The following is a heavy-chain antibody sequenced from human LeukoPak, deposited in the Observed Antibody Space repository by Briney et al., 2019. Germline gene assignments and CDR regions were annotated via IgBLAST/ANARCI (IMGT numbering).Heavy chain of an antibody. CDR2: INPSSTTI. Sequence: PGGSLRLSCEASGFIFNTCSMNWVRQAPGKGLEWVSYINPSSTTINYADSVKGRFTISRDNAKNSLYLQMDSLRAEDTAVYYCAKDGWDIVVVVAAPLDAFDIWGQGTMVTVSS. CDR3: AKDGWDIVVVVAAPLDAFDI. V-gene: IGHV3-48*01. D-gene: IGHD2-15*01. CDR1: GFIFNTCS. J-gene: IGHJ3*02.